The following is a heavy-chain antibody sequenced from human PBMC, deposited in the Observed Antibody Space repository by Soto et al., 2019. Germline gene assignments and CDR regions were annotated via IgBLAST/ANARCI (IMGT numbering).Heavy chain of an antibody. CDR3: AKVTGVRGVTSGADN. J-gene: IGHJ4*02. CDR1: GFTFSSYG. CDR2: ISYDGSDN. V-gene: IGHV3-30*18. D-gene: IGHD3-10*01. Sequence: QVQLVESGGGVVQPGRSLRLSCAASGFTFSSYGMHWDRQPPGKGLEWVAVISYDGSDNYYADSVKGRFTISRHNSKNTLYLQMNSLRAEDTPVYFCAKVTGVRGVTSGADNWGQGTLVTVTS.